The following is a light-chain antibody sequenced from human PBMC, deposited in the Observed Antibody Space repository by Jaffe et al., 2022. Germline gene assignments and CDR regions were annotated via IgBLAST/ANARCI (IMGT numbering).Light chain of an antibody. CDR3: NSRDSSGSHRVV. CDR2: GKN. J-gene: IGLJ2*01. Sequence: SSELTQDPAVSVALGQTVTITCQGDSLRSYYASWYQQKPGRAPILVIYGKNSRPSEIPDRFSGSTSGNTASLTITGAQAEDEADYFCNSRDSSGSHRVVFGGGTKLTVL. V-gene: IGLV3-19*01. CDR1: SLRSYY.